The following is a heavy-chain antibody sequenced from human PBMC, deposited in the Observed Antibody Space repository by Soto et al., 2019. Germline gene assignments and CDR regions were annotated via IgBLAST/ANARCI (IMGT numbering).Heavy chain of an antibody. CDR3: EAPGARGYFDL. Sequence: ASVKVSCKASRYSFTTNYIHWVRQAPGQGLEWMGIINPSGDTTHYAQNFQGRVTMTRDTSTSTVYMEMSSLRSEDTAVYYCEAPGARGYFDLWGQGTLVTVSS. CDR1: RYSFTTNY. J-gene: IGHJ1*01. CDR2: INPSGDTT. D-gene: IGHD3-9*01. V-gene: IGHV1-46*01.